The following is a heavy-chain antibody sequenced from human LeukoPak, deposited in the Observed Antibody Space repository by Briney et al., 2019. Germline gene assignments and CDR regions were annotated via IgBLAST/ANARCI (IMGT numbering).Heavy chain of an antibody. Sequence: ASVKVSCKASGYTFTSYGISWVRQAPGQGLEWMGWISAHNGNTNYAQKLQGRVTMTTDTSTSTAYMELRSLRSDDTAVYYCARDLITMVRGVIITYFDYWGQGTLVTVSS. CDR2: ISAHNGNT. J-gene: IGHJ4*02. CDR1: GYTFTSYG. V-gene: IGHV1-18*01. CDR3: ARDLITMVRGVIITYFDY. D-gene: IGHD3-10*01.